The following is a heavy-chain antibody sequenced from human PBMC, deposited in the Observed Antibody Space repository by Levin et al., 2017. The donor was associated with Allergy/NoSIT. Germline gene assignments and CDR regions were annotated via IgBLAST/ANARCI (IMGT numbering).Heavy chain of an antibody. J-gene: IGHJ2*01. D-gene: IGHD3-10*01. CDR3: VREQGVLVIEMEGYYFDL. Sequence: GGSLRLSCAASGFTFSDYYMGWIRQTPGKGLEWVAEISTSGSNKNYADSVKGRFTISRDNAKNSLFLQMSSLRPEDTAVYHCVREQGVLVIEMEGYYFDLWGRGALVTVSS. V-gene: IGHV3-11*01. CDR2: ISTSGSNK. CDR1: GFTFSDYY.